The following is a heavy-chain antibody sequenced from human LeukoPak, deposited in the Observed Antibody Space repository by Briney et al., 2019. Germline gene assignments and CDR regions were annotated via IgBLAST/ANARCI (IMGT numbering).Heavy chain of an antibody. CDR2: IYISGST. J-gene: IGHJ4*02. Sequence: SETLSLTCTVSTGFITNYYWSWIRQPAGKGLEWIGRIYISGSTNYNPSLSSRVTISIDKSKNQFSLKMTSVTAADTAVYYCARGTPNGDYFRVDYWGQGTLVTVSS. D-gene: IGHD4-17*01. V-gene: IGHV4-4*07. CDR3: ARGTPNGDYFRVDY. CDR1: TGFITNYY.